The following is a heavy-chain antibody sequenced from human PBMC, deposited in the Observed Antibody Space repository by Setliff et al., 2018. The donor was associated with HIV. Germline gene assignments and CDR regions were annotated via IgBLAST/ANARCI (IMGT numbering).Heavy chain of an antibody. CDR1: GYSITSGYY. V-gene: IGHV4-38-2*02. Sequence: PSETLSLTCTVSGYSITSGYYWGWIRQPPGKGLEWIGSIHHSGSTYYNPSLKSRVIISVDTSKNEVSLKVSSVTAADTAVYYCARVDRCSGGSCYFIDYWGQGTRVTVS. CDR3: ARVDRCSGGSCYFIDY. J-gene: IGHJ4*02. CDR2: IHHSGST. D-gene: IGHD2-15*01.